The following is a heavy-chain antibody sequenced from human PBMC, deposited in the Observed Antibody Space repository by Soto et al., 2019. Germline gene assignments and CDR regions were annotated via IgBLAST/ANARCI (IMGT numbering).Heavy chain of an antibody. CDR1: GFSFNDAW. J-gene: IGHJ4*02. D-gene: IGHD1-26*01. CDR3: TAKDNSPTY. CDR2: XXXKTDGGTT. V-gene: IGHV3-15*07. Sequence: EVQLVESGGALVKPGGSLRLSCAASGFSFNDAWMNWVRQAPGKGLXWVXXXXXKTDGGTTDYAAPVTGRFTISRDDSKNTLFLQMNTLKTEDTAVYYCTAKDNSPTYWGQGTLVTVSS.